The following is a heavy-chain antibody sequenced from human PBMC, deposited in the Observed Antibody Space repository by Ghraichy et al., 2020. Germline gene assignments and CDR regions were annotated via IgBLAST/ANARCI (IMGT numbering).Heavy chain of an antibody. Sequence: GGSLRLSCAASGFTFSSYGMHWVRQAPGKGLEWVAVISYDGSNKYYADSVKGRFTISRDNSKNTLYLQMNSLRAEDTAVYYCAKGVGGYCSGGSCYSAEYFQHWGQGTLVTVSS. V-gene: IGHV3-30*18. D-gene: IGHD2-15*01. CDR2: ISYDGSNK. CDR1: GFTFSSYG. J-gene: IGHJ1*01. CDR3: AKGVGGYCSGGSCYSAEYFQH.